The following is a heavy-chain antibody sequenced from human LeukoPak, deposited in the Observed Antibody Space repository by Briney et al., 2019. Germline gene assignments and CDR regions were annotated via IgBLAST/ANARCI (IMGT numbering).Heavy chain of an antibody. CDR1: GFTFSSYS. Sequence: PGGSLRLSCAASGFTFSSYSMNWVRQAPGKGLEWVSFISSSSSYIYYADSVKGRFTISRDNAKNSLYLQMNSLRAEDTAVYYCARGPATNYFDYWGQGTLVTVSS. D-gene: IGHD5-12*01. CDR3: ARGPATNYFDY. CDR2: ISSSSSYI. V-gene: IGHV3-21*01. J-gene: IGHJ4*02.